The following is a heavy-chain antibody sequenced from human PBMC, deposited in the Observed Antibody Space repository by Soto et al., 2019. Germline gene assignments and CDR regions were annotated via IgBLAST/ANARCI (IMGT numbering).Heavy chain of an antibody. D-gene: IGHD2-21*01. CDR2: IYYSGST. V-gene: IGHV4-59*01. Sequence: KPSETLSLTCTVSGGSISSDYWSWIRQPPGKGLEWIGYIYYSGSTKYNPSLKSRVTISVDTSKNQCSLKVSSVTAADTAVYYCAGRRGRHRDQNWFDPWGQGTLVTVSS. CDR1: GGSISSDY. J-gene: IGHJ5*02. CDR3: AGRRGRHRDQNWFDP.